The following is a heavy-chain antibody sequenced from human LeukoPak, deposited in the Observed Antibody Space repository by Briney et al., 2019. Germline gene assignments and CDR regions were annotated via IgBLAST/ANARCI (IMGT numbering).Heavy chain of an antibody. Sequence: GGSLRLSCAASGFIFSTYSMNWVRQAPGKGLEWVSSISSSTSYIYYADSVKGRFTISRDNAKNSLYLQMNSLRAEDTAVYYCARVYYYDRSYDYWGQGTLVTVSS. J-gene: IGHJ4*02. CDR2: ISSSTSYI. CDR3: ARVYYYDRSYDY. V-gene: IGHV3-21*01. CDR1: GFIFSTYS. D-gene: IGHD3-22*01.